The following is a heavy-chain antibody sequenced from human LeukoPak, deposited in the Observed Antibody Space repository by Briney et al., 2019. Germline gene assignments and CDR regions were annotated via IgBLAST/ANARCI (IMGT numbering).Heavy chain of an antibody. CDR3: TRDRYGSGIDY. CDR1: GFTFGDYA. Sequence: GGSLRLSCTASGFTFGDYAMSWVRQAPGKGLEWVGFIRSKAYGGTTEYAASVKGRFTISRDDSKSIAYLQMNSLKTEDTAVYYCTRDRYGSGIDYWGQGTLVTVSS. V-gene: IGHV3-49*04. D-gene: IGHD3-10*01. CDR2: IRSKAYGGTT. J-gene: IGHJ4*02.